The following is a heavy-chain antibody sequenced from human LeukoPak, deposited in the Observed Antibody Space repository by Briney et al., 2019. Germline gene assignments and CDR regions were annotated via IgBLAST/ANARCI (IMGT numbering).Heavy chain of an antibody. CDR3: ARYPGAYCGGDCYYGMDV. D-gene: IGHD2-21*01. V-gene: IGHV1-69*05. CDR2: IIPIFGTA. CDR1: GGTFSSYA. Sequence: ASVKVSCKASGGTFSSYAISWVRQAPGQGLEWMGGIIPIFGTANYAQKFQGRVTITTDESTSTAYMELSSLRSEDTAVYYCARYPGAYCGGDCYYGMDVWGQGTTVTVSS. J-gene: IGHJ6*02.